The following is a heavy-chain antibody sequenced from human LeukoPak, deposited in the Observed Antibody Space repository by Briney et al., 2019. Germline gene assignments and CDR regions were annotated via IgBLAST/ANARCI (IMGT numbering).Heavy chain of an antibody. D-gene: IGHD1-26*01. CDR3: AREGPIVGATHLVDY. CDR1: GYTFTDYH. Sequence: ASVKVSCKASGYTFTDYHMHWVRQAPGQGLEWMGWINPNSGGTNYAQRFQGRVTMTRDTSISTAYMELSRLRSDDTAVYYCAREGPIVGATHLVDYWGQGTLVTVSS. J-gene: IGHJ4*02. V-gene: IGHV1-2*02. CDR2: INPNSGGT.